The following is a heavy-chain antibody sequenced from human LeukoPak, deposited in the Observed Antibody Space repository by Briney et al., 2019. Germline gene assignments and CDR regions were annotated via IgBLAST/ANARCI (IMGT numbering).Heavy chain of an antibody. CDR2: ISVSGGVR. CDR1: GHPFSSYS. J-gene: IGHJ4*02. D-gene: IGHD2/OR15-2a*01. Sequence: GGSLRLSCVASGHPFSSYSMNWIRQAPGKGLEWVSYISVSGGVRSYADSVKGRFTISRDDARNSLYLQMNSLKDEDTAVYYCARDRGYFYDQLDYWGQGTLVTVSS. CDR3: ARDRGYFYDQLDY. V-gene: IGHV3-48*02.